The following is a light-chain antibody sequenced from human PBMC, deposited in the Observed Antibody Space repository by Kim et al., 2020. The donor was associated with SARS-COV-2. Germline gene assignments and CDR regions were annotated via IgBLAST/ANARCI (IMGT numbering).Light chain of an antibody. V-gene: IGKV3-11*01. CDR3: QQRDNWPT. CDR2: DAS. CDR1: QSVNTY. Sequence: ALSPGERATLSCRASQSVNTYLAWYQQKAGQVPRLLIYDASNSATGIPARFSGSGSGTDFTLTISSLEPEDSAVYYCQQRDNWPTFGGGTKVDIK. J-gene: IGKJ4*01.